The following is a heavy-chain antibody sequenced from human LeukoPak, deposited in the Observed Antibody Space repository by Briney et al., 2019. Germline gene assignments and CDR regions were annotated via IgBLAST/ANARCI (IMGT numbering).Heavy chain of an antibody. CDR1: GFTFSSYW. CDR3: ARGYRTVDLFCALL. Sequence: GGSLRLSCAASGFTFSSYWMSWVRQAPWKGLEWVANIKQDGSEKYYVDSVKGRFTISGDNAKNSLYLQMNTLRAEDTAVYYCARGYRTVDLFCALLWGQGTMVTVS. V-gene: IGHV3-7*01. D-gene: IGHD1-14*01. CDR2: IKQDGSEK. J-gene: IGHJ3*01.